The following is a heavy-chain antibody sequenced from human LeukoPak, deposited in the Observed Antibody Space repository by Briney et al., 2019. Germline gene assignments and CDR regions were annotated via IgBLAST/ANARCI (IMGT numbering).Heavy chain of an antibody. Sequence: SETLSLTCAVYGGSFSGYYWSWIRQPPGKGLEWIGEINHSGSTNYNPSLKSRVTISVDTSKNQFSLKLSSVTAADTAVYYCARLWRAAAGRGMTGRFDPWGQGTLVTVSS. CDR3: ARLWRAAAGRGMTGRFDP. D-gene: IGHD6-13*01. CDR2: INHSGST. J-gene: IGHJ5*02. V-gene: IGHV4-34*01. CDR1: GGSFSGYY.